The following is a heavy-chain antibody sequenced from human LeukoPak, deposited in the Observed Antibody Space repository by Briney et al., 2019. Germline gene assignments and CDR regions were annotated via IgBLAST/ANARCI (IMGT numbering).Heavy chain of an antibody. CDR2: INQDGNEK. J-gene: IGHJ6*04. Sequence: QAGGSLRLSXEVSGFIFRNYWMDWVRQAPGRGLEWVANINQDGNEKYFVDSVKGRLTISRDNAKNSLYLQMNSLRAEDTAVYYCSRALEVWGKGTTVTVSS. V-gene: IGHV3-7*01. CDR3: SRALEV. CDR1: GFIFRNYW.